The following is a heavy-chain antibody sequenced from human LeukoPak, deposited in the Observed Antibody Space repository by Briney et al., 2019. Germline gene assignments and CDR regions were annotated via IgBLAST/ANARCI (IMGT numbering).Heavy chain of an antibody. Sequence: GGSLTLSCAASGFTFSNYGLHWVRQAPGKWLEWVAFIRYDGSNKYSADSVKGRFTISRDNSKNTLYLQMNSLRAEDTAVYYCANSNTAPDYWGQGTLVTVSS. CDR3: ANSNTAPDY. CDR1: GFTFSNYG. CDR2: IRYDGSNK. D-gene: IGHD5-18*01. V-gene: IGHV3-30*02. J-gene: IGHJ4*02.